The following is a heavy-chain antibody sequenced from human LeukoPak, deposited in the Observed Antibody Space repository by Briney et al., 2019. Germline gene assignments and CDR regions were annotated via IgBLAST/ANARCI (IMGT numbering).Heavy chain of an antibody. CDR1: GFTFSSYA. J-gene: IGHJ4*02. Sequence: GGSLRLSCAASGFTFSSYAIHWVRQAPGKGLEWVAVISYDGNNKYYPDSVKGRFTISRDNAKNSLHLQMNSLRAEDTAVYYCAREYSSSSGRSFDYWGQGTLVTVSS. CDR3: AREYSSSSGRSFDY. V-gene: IGHV3-30*04. CDR2: ISYDGNNK. D-gene: IGHD6-6*01.